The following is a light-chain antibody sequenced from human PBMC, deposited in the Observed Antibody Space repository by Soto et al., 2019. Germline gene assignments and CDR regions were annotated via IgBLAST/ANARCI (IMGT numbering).Light chain of an antibody. V-gene: IGLV2-11*01. Sequence: QSALSQPRSMSESPGQSVTISCSGTSRDDGGYNYVSWYQHHPGKAPKLIIYDVTRRPSGVPDRFSGSKSGNTASLTISGLQTEDEADYYCCSHAGGYTWVFGGGTKVTVL. CDR3: CSHAGGYTWV. CDR2: DVT. J-gene: IGLJ3*02. CDR1: SRDDGGYNY.